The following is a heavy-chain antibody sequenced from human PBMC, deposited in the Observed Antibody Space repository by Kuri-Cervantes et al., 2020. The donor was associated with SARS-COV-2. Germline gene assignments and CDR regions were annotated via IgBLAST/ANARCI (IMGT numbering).Heavy chain of an antibody. CDR2: IYSGGST. Sequence: GGSLRLSCAASGFSFSSYGMSWVRQAPGKGLEWVSVIYSGGSTYYADPVKGRFTISRDNSKNTLYLQMNSLRAEDTAVYYCARDKRSLDFWSGYYSTRTRYWYFDLWGRGTLVTVSS. D-gene: IGHD3-3*01. CDR1: GFSFSSYG. J-gene: IGHJ2*01. CDR3: ARDKRSLDFWSGYYSTRTRYWYFDL. V-gene: IGHV3-53*01.